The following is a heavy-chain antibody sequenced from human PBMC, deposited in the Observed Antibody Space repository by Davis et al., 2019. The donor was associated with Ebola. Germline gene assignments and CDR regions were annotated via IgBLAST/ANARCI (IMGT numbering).Heavy chain of an antibody. D-gene: IGHD3-22*01. Sequence: PGGSLRLSCDVSGFAVRNTHMSWVRQAPGKGLEWVSGMYGGDTHYADSVKGRFTISRDNAKSTLYLQMNSLRAEDTAVYYCARDRVIVVVMDGMDVWGQGTTVTVSS. CDR1: GFAVRNTH. J-gene: IGHJ6*02. V-gene: IGHV3-53*01. CDR2: MYGGDT. CDR3: ARDRVIVVVMDGMDV.